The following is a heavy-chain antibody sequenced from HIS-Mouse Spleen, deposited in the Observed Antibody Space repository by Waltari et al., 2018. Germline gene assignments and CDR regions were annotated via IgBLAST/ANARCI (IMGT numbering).Heavy chain of an antibody. D-gene: IGHD3-3*01. J-gene: IGHJ3*02. CDR1: VFTFTIYG. V-gene: IGHV1-18*01. CDR3: ARGYDFWSGSNAFDI. Sequence: QVQLVQHGAEVKKPGDSVKVACKASVFTFTIYGISRLLAGPGQGLEWMGWISAYNGNTNYAQKLQGRVTMTTDTSTSTAYMELRSLRSDDTAVYYCARGYDFWSGSNAFDIWGQGTMVTVSS. CDR2: ISAYNGNT.